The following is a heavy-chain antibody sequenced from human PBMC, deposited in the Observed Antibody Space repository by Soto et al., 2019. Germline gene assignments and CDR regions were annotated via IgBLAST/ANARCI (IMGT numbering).Heavy chain of an antibody. CDR3: AKALGELSPESYDY. CDR2: ISYDGSDK. Sequence: QVQLVESGGGVVQPGRSLRLSCAASGFTFSSYAMRWVRQAPGKGLERVAVISYDGSDKYYADSVKGRFTISRDNSKNTLNLQMNSLRADDTAVYYCAKALGELSPESYDYWGQGTLITVSS. V-gene: IGHV3-30*18. J-gene: IGHJ4*02. CDR1: GFTFSSYA. D-gene: IGHD3-16*02.